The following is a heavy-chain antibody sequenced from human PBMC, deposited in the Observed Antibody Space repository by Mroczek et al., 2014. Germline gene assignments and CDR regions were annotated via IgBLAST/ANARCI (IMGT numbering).Heavy chain of an antibody. D-gene: IGHD2-2*01. CDR3: ARAPGVVVVPAARAKTGRWFDP. CDR2: INHSGST. Sequence: QVQLQQWGAGLLKPSETLSLTCAVYGGSFSGYYWSWIRQPPGKGLEWIGEINHSGSTNYNPSLKSRVTISVDTSKNQFSLKLSSVTAADTAVYYCARAPGVVVVPAARAKTGRWFDPWGQGTLVTVSS. J-gene: IGHJ5*02. V-gene: IGHV4-34*01. CDR1: GGSFSGYY.